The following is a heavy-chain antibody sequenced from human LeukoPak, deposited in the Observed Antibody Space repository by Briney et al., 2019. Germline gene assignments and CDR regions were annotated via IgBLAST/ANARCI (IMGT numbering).Heavy chain of an antibody. CDR2: INHSGST. Sequence: PSETLSLTCAVYGGSFSGYYWSWIRQPPGKGLEWIGEINHSGSTNYNPSLKSRVTISVDTSKNQFSLKLSSVTAADTAVYYCARGGDRGDYFDYWGQGTLVTVSS. D-gene: IGHD3-10*01. J-gene: IGHJ4*02. V-gene: IGHV4-34*01. CDR1: GGSFSGYY. CDR3: ARGGDRGDYFDY.